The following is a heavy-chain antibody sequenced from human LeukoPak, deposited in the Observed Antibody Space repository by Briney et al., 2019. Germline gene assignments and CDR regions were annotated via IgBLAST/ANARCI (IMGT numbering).Heavy chain of an antibody. CDR1: GFTFSSYG. Sequence: SGGSLRLSCAASGFTFSSYGMHWVRQAPGKGLEWVAVISYDGSNKYYADSVKGRFTISRDNSKNTLYLQMNSLTPEDTAVYYCAKSQSYQIYYYTVDVWGQGTTVTVSS. CDR2: ISYDGSNK. V-gene: IGHV3-30*18. CDR3: AKSQSYQIYYYTVDV. J-gene: IGHJ6*02. D-gene: IGHD1-26*01.